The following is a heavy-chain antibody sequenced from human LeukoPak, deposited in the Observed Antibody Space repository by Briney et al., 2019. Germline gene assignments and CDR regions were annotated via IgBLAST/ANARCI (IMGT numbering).Heavy chain of an antibody. Sequence: KASETLSPTCTVSGGSISSYYWSWIRQPPGKGLEWIGYIYYSGSTNYNPSLKSRVTISVDTSKNQFSLKLSSVTAADTAVYYCADGGGSGSRYWGQGTLVTVSS. V-gene: IGHV4-59*12. CDR3: ADGGGSGSRY. CDR2: IYYSGST. D-gene: IGHD3-10*01. J-gene: IGHJ4*02. CDR1: GGSISSYY.